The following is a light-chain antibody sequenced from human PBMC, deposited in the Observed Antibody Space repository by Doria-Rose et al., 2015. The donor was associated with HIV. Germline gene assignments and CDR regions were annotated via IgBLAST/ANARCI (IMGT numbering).Light chain of an antibody. CDR2: CAS. V-gene: IGKV4-1*01. CDR1: QSLLYTSKNY. Sequence: TQPPESLGMSLGERATLNCKSNQSLLYTSKNYLAWYQQKPGQPPKLLIYCASTWQSAVPARFSGSGSGTDFTLTISSLEAEDVAVYYCQQYYDTPSFGPGTTVDIK. J-gene: IGKJ3*01. CDR3: QQYYDTPS.